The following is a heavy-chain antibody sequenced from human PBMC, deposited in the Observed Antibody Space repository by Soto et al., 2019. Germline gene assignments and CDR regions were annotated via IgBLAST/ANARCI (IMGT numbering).Heavy chain of an antibody. CDR3: ARSSGGNFGIIIEGTNWFGP. D-gene: IGHD1-26*01. CDR2: INPHGGST. V-gene: IGHV1-46*01. CDR1: RDTFTSYY. J-gene: IGHJ5*02. Sequence: ASVKVCCNAPRDTFTSYYINWVRQAPGQGLEWMGVINPHGGSTAYAQKFKGRVTLTRDTSASTVYMEVSSLTSEDTAMYYCARSSGGNFGIIIEGTNWFGPWGQGTLVTVSS.